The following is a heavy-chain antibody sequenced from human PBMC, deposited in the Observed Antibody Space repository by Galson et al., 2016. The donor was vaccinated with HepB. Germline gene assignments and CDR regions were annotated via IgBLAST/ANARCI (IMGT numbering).Heavy chain of an antibody. D-gene: IGHD1-14*01. J-gene: IGHJ3*01. CDR3: ARGRTERNGITFRAQFDV. CDR1: GGPFSGHY. Sequence: SETLSLTCGVQGGPFSGHYWSWIRQSPGKGLEWIGEINYGEDTNYNPSLAGRVAMSVDTSKNQLSLRLTSVTAADTAIYYCARGRTERNGITFRAQFDVWAQGTRVTV. CDR2: INYGEDT. V-gene: IGHV4-34*01.